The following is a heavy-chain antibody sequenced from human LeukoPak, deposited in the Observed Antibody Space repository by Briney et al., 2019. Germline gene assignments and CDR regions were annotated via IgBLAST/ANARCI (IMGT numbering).Heavy chain of an antibody. J-gene: IGHJ3*02. V-gene: IGHV6-1*01. Sequence: SQTLSLTCAISGDSVSSNSAAWTWIRQSPSRGLEWLGRTYYRSKWYNDYAVSVKSRMTINPDTSKNQFSLQLNFVTPEDTAVYYCASFPPYMVRTDAFDIWGQGTMVTVSS. CDR3: ASFPPYMVRTDAFDI. CDR2: TYYRSKWYN. D-gene: IGHD3-10*01. CDR1: GDSVSSNSAA.